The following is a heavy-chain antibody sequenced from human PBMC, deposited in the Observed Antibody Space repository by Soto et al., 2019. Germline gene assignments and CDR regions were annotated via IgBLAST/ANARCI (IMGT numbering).Heavy chain of an antibody. V-gene: IGHV3-23*01. Sequence: EVQLLESGGGLVQPGGSLRLSCAASGFTFSSYAMSWVRQAPGKGLEWVSAISGSGGSTYYADSVKGRFTISRDNSKNTLYLQMNSLRAEDTAVYYCAKDWVMDYGDYDHFDYWGQGTLVTVSS. D-gene: IGHD4-17*01. CDR2: ISGSGGST. CDR1: GFTFSSYA. J-gene: IGHJ4*02. CDR3: AKDWVMDYGDYDHFDY.